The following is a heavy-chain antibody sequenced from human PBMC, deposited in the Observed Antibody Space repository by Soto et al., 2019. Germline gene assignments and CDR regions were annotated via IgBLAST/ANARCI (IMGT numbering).Heavy chain of an antibody. Sequence: PLETLSHTYTVAGGSIRGHYWSWIRQPKGKGLEWIGYIYYSGSTNYNPSLKSRVTISVDTSKSQFSLKLSSVTAADTAVYYCARHILSFYYDSSGFSNWFDPWGQGTLVTVSS. CDR1: GGSIRGHY. J-gene: IGHJ5*02. CDR3: ARHILSFYYDSSGFSNWFDP. D-gene: IGHD3-22*01. CDR2: IYYSGST. V-gene: IGHV4-59*08.